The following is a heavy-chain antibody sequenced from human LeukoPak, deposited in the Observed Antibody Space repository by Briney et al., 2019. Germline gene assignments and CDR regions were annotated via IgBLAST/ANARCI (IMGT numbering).Heavy chain of an antibody. J-gene: IGHJ5*02. Sequence: GASVKVPCKASGYTFTSYGISWVRQAPGQGLEWMGWISAYNGNTNYAQKLQGRVTMTTDTSTSTAYMELRSLRSDDTAVYYCATTSAVVPAASWFDPWGQGTLVTVSS. V-gene: IGHV1-18*01. D-gene: IGHD2-2*01. CDR3: ATTSAVVPAASWFDP. CDR1: GYTFTSYG. CDR2: ISAYNGNT.